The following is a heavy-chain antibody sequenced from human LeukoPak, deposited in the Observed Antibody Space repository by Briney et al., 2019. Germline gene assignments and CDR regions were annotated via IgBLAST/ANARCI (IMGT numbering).Heavy chain of an antibody. J-gene: IGHJ4*02. D-gene: IGHD3-9*01. Sequence: GGSLRLSCAASGFTFSSYDMLWVRQATGKGLEWVSAIGTAGDTYYPGSVKGRFTISRENAKNSLYLQMNSLRAGDTAVYYCARGSDILTGYYGYYFDYWGQGTLVTVSS. V-gene: IGHV3-13*01. CDR3: ARGSDILTGYYGYYFDY. CDR1: GFTFSSYD. CDR2: IGTAGDT.